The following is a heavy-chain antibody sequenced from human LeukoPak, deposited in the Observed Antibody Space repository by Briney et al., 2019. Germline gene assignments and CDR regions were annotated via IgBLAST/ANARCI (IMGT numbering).Heavy chain of an antibody. Sequence: GGSLRLSCAASGFTFSSYAMSWVRQAPGKGLEWVSAISGGGGSTDYADSVKGRFTISRDNSKNTLYLQMNSLSAEDTAVYYCAKDLGGKPYYYYGMDVWGQGTTVTVSS. CDR3: AKDLGGKPYYYYGMDV. J-gene: IGHJ6*02. V-gene: IGHV3-23*01. CDR2: ISGGGGST. CDR1: GFTFSSYA.